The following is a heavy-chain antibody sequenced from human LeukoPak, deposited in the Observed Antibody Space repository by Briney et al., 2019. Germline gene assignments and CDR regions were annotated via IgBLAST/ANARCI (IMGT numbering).Heavy chain of an antibody. CDR2: IYHSGST. CDR1: GGSISSGGYY. D-gene: IGHD2-2*01. Sequence: SQTLSLTCTVSGGSISSGGYYWSWIRQPPGKGLEWIGYIYHSGSTYYNPSLKSRVTISVDRPKNQFSLKLSSVTAADTAVYYCARASSTSPDYWGQGTLVTVSS. V-gene: IGHV4-30-2*01. CDR3: ARASSTSPDY. J-gene: IGHJ4*02.